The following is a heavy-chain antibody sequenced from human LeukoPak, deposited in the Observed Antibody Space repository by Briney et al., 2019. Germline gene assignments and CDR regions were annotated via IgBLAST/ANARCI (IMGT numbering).Heavy chain of an antibody. CDR1: GGSISSSSYY. D-gene: IGHD3-9*01. CDR3: ARGKYYDILTGYFYWFDP. CDR2: IYYSGST. V-gene: IGHV4-39*07. J-gene: IGHJ5*02. Sequence: SETLSLTCTVSGGSISSSSYYWGWIRQPPGKGLEWIGSIYYSGSTNYNPSLKSRVTISVDTSKNQFSLKLSSVTAADTAVYYCARGKYYDILTGYFYWFDPWGQGTLVTVSS.